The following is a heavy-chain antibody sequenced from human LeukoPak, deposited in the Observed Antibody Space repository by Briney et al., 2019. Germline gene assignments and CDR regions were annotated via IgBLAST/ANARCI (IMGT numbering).Heavy chain of an antibody. D-gene: IGHD1-26*01. CDR1: GGSISSYY. CDR3: ARARWELLPFDY. Sequence: SETLSLTCTVSGGSISSYYWGWIRQPPGKGLEWIGSIYHSGSTYYNPSLKSRVTISVDTSKNQFSLKLSSVTAADTAVYYCARARWELLPFDYWGQGTLVTVSS. J-gene: IGHJ4*02. CDR2: IYHSGST. V-gene: IGHV4-38-2*02.